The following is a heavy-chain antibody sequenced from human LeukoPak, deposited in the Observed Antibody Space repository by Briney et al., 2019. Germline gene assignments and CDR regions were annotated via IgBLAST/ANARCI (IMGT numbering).Heavy chain of an antibody. CDR1: GFTFSSYA. D-gene: IGHD6-13*01. J-gene: IGHJ4*02. V-gene: IGHV3-23*01. CDR3: AKGRDSSWYYFDY. Sequence: GGSLSLSCAASGFTFSSYAMSWVRQAPGKGLEWVSVISGSGRSTYYADSVKGRFTISRDNSKNTLHLQMNSLRAEDTAVYHCAKGRDSSWYYFDYWGQGTLVTVSS. CDR2: ISGSGRST.